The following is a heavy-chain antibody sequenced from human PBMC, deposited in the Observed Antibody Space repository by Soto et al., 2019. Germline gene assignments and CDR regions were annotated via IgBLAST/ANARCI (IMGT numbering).Heavy chain of an antibody. CDR3: AGVRTVFDY. V-gene: IGHV4-59*11. CDR1: GDSISSHY. J-gene: IGHJ4*02. CDR2: VYYSGST. Sequence: QVQLQESGPGLVKPSETLSLTCTVSGDSISSHYWNWIRQPPGRGLEWIGNVYYSGSTIYNPSLESRVTISVDRSNNQFSLKLRSVTAADAAVYYCAGVRTVFDYWGQGILVTVSS. D-gene: IGHD1-1*01.